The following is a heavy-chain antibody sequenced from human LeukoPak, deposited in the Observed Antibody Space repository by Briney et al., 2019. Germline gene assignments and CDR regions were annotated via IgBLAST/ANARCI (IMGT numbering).Heavy chain of an antibody. V-gene: IGHV4-39*01. CDR3: ARQPTVKGGAVASNFDY. D-gene: IGHD6-19*01. CDR1: GGLITTSIHY. Sequence: GTHSLTCSASGGLITTSIHYWAWIRQPPGKGLEWIAIVYYNGITYYNKSLESRVTMSVDTSTNQFSLRLRSVSAADTSVYYCARQPTVKGGAVASNFDYWG. J-gene: IGHJ4*01. CDR2: VYYNGIT.